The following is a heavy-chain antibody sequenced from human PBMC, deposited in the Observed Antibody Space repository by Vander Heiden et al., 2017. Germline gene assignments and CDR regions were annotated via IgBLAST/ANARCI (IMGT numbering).Heavy chain of an antibody. CDR2: IWYDGSNK. D-gene: IGHD4-17*01. V-gene: IGHV3-33*01. J-gene: IGHJ4*02. CDR3: ARDPHDYGGNSIDY. CDR1: GFTFRSYG. Sequence: QVQLVESGGGVVQPGRALRLSCAASGFTFRSYGMHGVRQAPGKGLEWVAVIWYDGSNKYYADSVKGRFTISRDNSKNTLYLQMNSLRAEDTAVYYCARDPHDYGGNSIDYWGQGTLVTVSS.